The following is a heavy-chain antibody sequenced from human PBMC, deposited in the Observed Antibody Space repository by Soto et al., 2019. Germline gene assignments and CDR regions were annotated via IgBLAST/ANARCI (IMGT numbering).Heavy chain of an antibody. V-gene: IGHV3-30-3*01. D-gene: IGHD1-1*01. Sequence: QVQLVESGGGVVQPGRSLRLSCAASGFTFSSYAMHWVRQAPGKGLEWVAVISYDGSNKYYADSVKGRFTISRDNSKSTLYLQMNSLRAEDTAVYYCARGSNVPWIQLEDAFDIWGQGTMVTVSS. CDR1: GFTFSSYA. CDR3: ARGSNVPWIQLEDAFDI. J-gene: IGHJ3*02. CDR2: ISYDGSNK.